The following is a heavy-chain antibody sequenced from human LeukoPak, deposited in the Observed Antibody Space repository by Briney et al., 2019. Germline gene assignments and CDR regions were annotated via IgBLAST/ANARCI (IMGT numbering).Heavy chain of an antibody. CDR3: ITGRATATHDGY. V-gene: IGHV3-15*05. CDR1: GFTFSNAW. Sequence: PGGSLRLSCAASGFTFSNAWMSWVRQAPGKGLEWVGLIRSKANGETTDYAAPVKARFTISRDDSKNMLYLQMNSLGSEDTALYYCITGRATATHDGYWGQGTLVTVSS. D-gene: IGHD4-17*01. CDR2: IRSKANGETT. J-gene: IGHJ4*02.